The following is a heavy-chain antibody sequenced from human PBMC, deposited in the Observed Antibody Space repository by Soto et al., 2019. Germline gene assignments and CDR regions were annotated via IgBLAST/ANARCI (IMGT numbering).Heavy chain of an antibody. CDR3: ARQPTTADDDFDI. CDR2: IYPGDSDT. J-gene: IGHJ3*02. V-gene: IGHV5-51*01. D-gene: IGHD4-17*01. CDR1: GYSFTSYW. Sequence: SGESLKISCKGSGYSFTSYWIGWVRQMPGKGLEWMGIIYPGDSDTRYSPSFQGQVTISADKSISTAYLQWSSLKASDTAMYYCARQPTTADDDFDIWGQGTMVTVSS.